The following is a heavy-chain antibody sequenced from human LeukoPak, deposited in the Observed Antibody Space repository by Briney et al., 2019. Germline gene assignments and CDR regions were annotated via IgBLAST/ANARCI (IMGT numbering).Heavy chain of an antibody. V-gene: IGHV3-9*01. CDR2: ISWNSGSI. J-gene: IGHJ6*02. CDR1: GFTFDDYA. Sequence: PGRSLRLSCAASGFTFDDYAMHWVRQAPGKGLEWVSGISWNSGSIGSADSVKGRFTISRDNAKNSLYLQMNSLRAEDTALYYCAKDIFPQVPYGSGIPDRMVYYGMDVWGQGTTVTVSS. CDR3: AKDIFPQVPYGSGIPDRMVYYGMDV. D-gene: IGHD3-10*01.